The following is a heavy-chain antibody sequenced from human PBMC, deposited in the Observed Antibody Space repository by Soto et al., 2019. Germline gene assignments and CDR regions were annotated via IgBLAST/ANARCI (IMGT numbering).Heavy chain of an antibody. Sequence: PSQTLSLTCAVYGGSLSGYYWSWIRQPPGKGLEWIGEINHSGSTNYNPSLKSRVTISVDTSKNQFSLKLSSVTAADTAVYYCARDQTYYDFWSGYYSKNWFDPWGQGNLVTVS. D-gene: IGHD3-3*01. CDR2: INHSGST. CDR1: GGSLSGYY. V-gene: IGHV4-34*01. J-gene: IGHJ5*02. CDR3: ARDQTYYDFWSGYYSKNWFDP.